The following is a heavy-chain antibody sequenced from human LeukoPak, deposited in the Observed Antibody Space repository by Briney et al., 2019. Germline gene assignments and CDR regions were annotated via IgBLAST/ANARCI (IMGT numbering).Heavy chain of an antibody. Sequence: ASVKVSCKASGGSFSNYVITWVRQAPGQGLEWMGRIIPILGIANYAQKFQGRVTITADKSTSTAYMELSSLRSEDTAVYYCARDTDDYNAFDIWGQGTMVTVSS. CDR2: IIPILGIA. CDR3: ARDTDDYNAFDI. J-gene: IGHJ3*02. V-gene: IGHV1-69*04. CDR1: GGSFSNYV. D-gene: IGHD5-24*01.